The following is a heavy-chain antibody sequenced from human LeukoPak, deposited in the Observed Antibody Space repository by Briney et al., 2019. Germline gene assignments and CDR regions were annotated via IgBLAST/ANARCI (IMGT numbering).Heavy chain of an antibody. CDR3: ARDSSEFRSLLFH. V-gene: IGHV1-69*13. Sequence: ASVKVSCKASGGTFSSYAINWVRQAPGQGLELMGGITPMFGPAKYAQKFQGSVTITADESTSTAYMELRSLRSEDTAVYYCARDSSEFRSLLFHWGQGTLVTVSS. CDR1: GGTFSSYA. D-gene: IGHD1-14*01. J-gene: IGHJ1*01. CDR2: ITPMFGPA.